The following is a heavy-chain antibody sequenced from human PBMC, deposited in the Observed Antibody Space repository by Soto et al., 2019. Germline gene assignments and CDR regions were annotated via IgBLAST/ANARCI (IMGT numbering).Heavy chain of an antibody. CDR3: TYDSSGYYYWN. V-gene: IGHV1-69*01. CDR1: GGTFSSYA. D-gene: IGHD3-22*01. CDR2: IIPIFGTA. J-gene: IGHJ4*02. Sequence: QMQLVQSGAEVKKPGSSVKVSYKASGGTFSSYAISWVRQAPRQGLEWMGGIIPIFGTANYAQKFQGRVTITADESTSTAYMDLSSLRSEHTAVYYCTYDSSGYYYWNWGQGTLVTVSS.